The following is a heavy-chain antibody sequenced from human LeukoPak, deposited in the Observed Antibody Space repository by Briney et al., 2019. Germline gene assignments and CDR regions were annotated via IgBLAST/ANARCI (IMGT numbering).Heavy chain of an antibody. CDR1: GESFSGYY. CDR3: ASSSGWDAFDI. D-gene: IGHD6-19*01. V-gene: IGHV4-34*01. J-gene: IGHJ3*02. Sequence: SETLSLTCAVSGESFSGYYWNWIRQSPGKGLEWIGEINHSGSTNYNPSLKSRVTISVDTSKNQFSLKLSSVTAADTAVYYCASSSGWDAFDIWGQGTMVTVSS. CDR2: INHSGST.